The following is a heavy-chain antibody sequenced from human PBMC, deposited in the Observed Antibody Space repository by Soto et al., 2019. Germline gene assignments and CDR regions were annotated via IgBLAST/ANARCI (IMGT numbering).Heavy chain of an antibody. CDR3: VRHGYDSPSIRDWFDS. J-gene: IGHJ5*01. CDR1: GYNSPSDW. Sequence: PGESLKISCETSGYNSPSDWISWVRQMPGKGLEWMGRINGFDSYTTYNPSFQGHVIISDDRSLSTGYLQWSGLRASDTAIYYCVRHGYDSPSIRDWFDSWGQGTLVTVSS. D-gene: IGHD6-6*01. CDR2: INGFDSYT. V-gene: IGHV5-10-1*01.